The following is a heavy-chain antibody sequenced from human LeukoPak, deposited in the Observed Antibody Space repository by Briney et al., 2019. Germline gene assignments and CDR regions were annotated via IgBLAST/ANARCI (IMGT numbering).Heavy chain of an antibody. Sequence: SETLSLTCTASSDSFSRRTSYWGWLRQPPGNGLEWIGRISYSGSTSYNPSLKSRVTISVDTSKSQFSLKLTSVTAADTAVYYCAGDADTINWFFFWGQGTLVTVSS. CDR3: AGDADTINWFFF. D-gene: IGHD3-10*01. V-gene: IGHV4-39*07. J-gene: IGHJ5*01. CDR1: SDSFSRRTSY. CDR2: ISYSGST.